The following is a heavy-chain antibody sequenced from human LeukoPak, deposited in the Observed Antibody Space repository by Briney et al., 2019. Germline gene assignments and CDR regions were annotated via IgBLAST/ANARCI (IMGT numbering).Heavy chain of an antibody. D-gene: IGHD5-18*01. CDR3: ARSRSHTYGYFDY. CDR2: ISGSGGST. CDR1: GFTFSSYA. V-gene: IGHV3-23*01. Sequence: GGSLRLSCAASGFTFSSYAMSWVRQAPGKGLEWVSAISGSGGSTYYADSVKGRFTISRDNSKNTLYLQMNSLRAEDTAVYFCARSRSHTYGYFDYWGQGTLVTVSS. J-gene: IGHJ4*02.